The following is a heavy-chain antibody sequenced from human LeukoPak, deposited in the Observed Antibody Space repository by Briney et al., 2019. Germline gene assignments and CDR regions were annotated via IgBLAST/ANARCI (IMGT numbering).Heavy chain of an antibody. V-gene: IGHV3-30*18. D-gene: IGHD3-10*01. CDR3: AKGRYYGSGNSFAYFQH. Sequence: GGSLRLSCAASRFTFSSFGMHWVRQAPGKGPEWVAVISYDGSNKYYADSVKGRFTISRDNSKNTLYLQMNSLRAADTAVYYCAKGRYYGSGNSFAYFQHWGQGTLVTVSS. J-gene: IGHJ1*01. CDR1: RFTFSSFG. CDR2: ISYDGSNK.